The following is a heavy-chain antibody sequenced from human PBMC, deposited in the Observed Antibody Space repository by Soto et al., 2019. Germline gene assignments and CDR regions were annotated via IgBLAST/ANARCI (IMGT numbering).Heavy chain of an antibody. CDR3: ARGRKYYDFWSGYSHPRYYFNY. V-gene: IGHV4-34*01. CDR2: INHSGRT. Sequence: PSETLSLTCAVYGGSFSGYCWSWIRQPPGKGLEWIGEINHSGRTNYNPSLKSRVTISVDTSKSQFSLKLSSVTAADTAVYYCARGRKYYDFWSGYSHPRYYFNYWRQGTLVTVSS. CDR1: GGSFSGYC. D-gene: IGHD3-3*01. J-gene: IGHJ4*02.